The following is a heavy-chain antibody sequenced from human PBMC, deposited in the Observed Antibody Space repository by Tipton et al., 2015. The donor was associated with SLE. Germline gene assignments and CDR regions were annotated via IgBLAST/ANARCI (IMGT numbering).Heavy chain of an antibody. V-gene: IGHV4-39*07. CDR1: DGSISSTNYY. CDR3: ARRHYSGPFDS. J-gene: IGHJ4*02. Sequence: TLSLTCTVSDGSISSTNYYWGWIRQPPGKGVDWIGSIFYTGNTYYNPSLKSRVSFSIDTSKLQFSLKLNSVTAADTALYYCARRHYSGPFDSWGQGTLGTVSS. D-gene: IGHD5-12*01. CDR2: IFYTGNT.